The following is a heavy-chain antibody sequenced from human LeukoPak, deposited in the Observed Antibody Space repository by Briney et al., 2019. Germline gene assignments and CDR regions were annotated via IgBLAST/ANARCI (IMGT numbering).Heavy chain of an antibody. CDR1: GFTFSSYE. CDR3: ARGLILEQLGG. D-gene: IGHD6-6*01. CDR2: ISSSGSTI. J-gene: IGHJ4*02. Sequence: GSLRLSCAASGFTFSSYEMNWVRQAPGKGLEWVSYISSSGSTIYYADSVKGRFTISRDNAKNSLYLQMNSLRAEDTAVYYCARGLILEQLGGRGQGTLVTVSS. V-gene: IGHV3-48*03.